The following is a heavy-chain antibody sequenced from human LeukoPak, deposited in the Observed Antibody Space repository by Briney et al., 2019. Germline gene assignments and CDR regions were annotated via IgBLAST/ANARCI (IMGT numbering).Heavy chain of an antibody. D-gene: IGHD6-13*01. Sequence: GGSLRLSCAASGFSVSSNHMSWVRQAPGKGLEWVSVIYSSGNTHYADSVKGRFTISRDNSKNTLYLQMSSLRAEDTAVYYCARGIAAVGIVGVFDCWGQGTLVTVSS. J-gene: IGHJ4*02. CDR2: IYSSGNT. V-gene: IGHV3-66*01. CDR3: ARGIAAVGIVGVFDC. CDR1: GFSVSSNH.